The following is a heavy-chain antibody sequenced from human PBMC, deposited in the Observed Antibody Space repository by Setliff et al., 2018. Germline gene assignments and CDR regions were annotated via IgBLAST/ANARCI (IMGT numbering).Heavy chain of an antibody. J-gene: IGHJ4*02. CDR1: GGTFRTDG. CDR3: AGGNYGDPDY. V-gene: IGHV1-69*06. Sequence: SVKVSCKASGGTFRTDGFNWVRQAPGQGLEWMGRIIPVFGTAKYVQKFQGRVTISADTSTSTVYMEIRSLRSDGTAVYYCAGGNYGDPDYWGQGTLVTAPQ. CDR2: IIPVFGTA. D-gene: IGHD4-17*01.